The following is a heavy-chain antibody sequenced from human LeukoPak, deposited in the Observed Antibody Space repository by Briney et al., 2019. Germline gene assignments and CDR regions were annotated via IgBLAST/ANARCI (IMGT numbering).Heavy chain of an antibody. CDR1: GFTFSSYG. D-gene: IGHD3-22*01. J-gene: IGHJ4*02. Sequence: GGSLRLSCAASGFTFSSYGRSWVRQPPGKGLEWVSDISGSGGSTYYADSVSGRFTTSRDNSKNSLYLHMNSLRAEATAVYYCAKGPRGAYYYDSSGYDYYFDYWGQGTLVTVSS. V-gene: IGHV3-23*01. CDR3: AKGPRGAYYYDSSGYDYYFDY. CDR2: ISGSGGST.